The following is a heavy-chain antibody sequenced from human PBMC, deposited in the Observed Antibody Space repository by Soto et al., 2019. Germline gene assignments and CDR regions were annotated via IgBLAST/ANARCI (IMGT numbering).Heavy chain of an antibody. J-gene: IGHJ6*02. Sequence: SETLSLTCTASGGSITSSYWSWIRRPPGKGLEWIAYIYDTGISGYTPSTSYNPSLKSRVTMSVDTSKSQFSLKLTSVTAADTAVYYCARGEDASYYKYGMDVWGQGTTVTVSS. V-gene: IGHV4-59*01. CDR1: GGSITSSY. CDR2: IYDTGISGYTPST. CDR3: ARGEDASYYKYGMDV.